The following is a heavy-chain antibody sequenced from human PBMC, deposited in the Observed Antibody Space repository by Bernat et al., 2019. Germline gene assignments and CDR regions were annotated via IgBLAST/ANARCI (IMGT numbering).Heavy chain of an antibody. V-gene: IGHV3-23*01. CDR1: GFTFSSYA. J-gene: IGHJ4*02. CDR3: AKGPDQLPPFDY. Sequence: EVQLLESGGGLVQPGGSLRLSCAASGFTFSSYAMSWVRQAPGKGLEWVSAISGSGGSTSYADSVKRRFTISRDNSKNTLSLKMNSLRAEDTAVYYCAKGPDQLPPFDYWGQGTLVTVSS. D-gene: IGHD2-2*01. CDR2: ISGSGGST.